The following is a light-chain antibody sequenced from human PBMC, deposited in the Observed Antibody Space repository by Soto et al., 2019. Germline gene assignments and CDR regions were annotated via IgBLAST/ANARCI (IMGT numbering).Light chain of an antibody. V-gene: IGLV1-44*01. CDR1: SSNIGTNP. Sequence: QSVLTQPPSSSGTPGQRVTISCSGGSSNIGTNPVNWYQHLPGTAPKLLMHTNDRRPYGVPDRFSGSKSGTSASLAISGLQSEDAGDYYCAAWDDSLKGPVFGTGTKLTVL. J-gene: IGLJ1*01. CDR3: AAWDDSLKGPV. CDR2: TND.